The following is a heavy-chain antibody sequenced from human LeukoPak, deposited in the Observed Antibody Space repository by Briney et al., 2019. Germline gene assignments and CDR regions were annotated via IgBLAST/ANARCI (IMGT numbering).Heavy chain of an antibody. Sequence: TGGSLRHPYGASGFTFSIYMMKWVRQAPGKGLEWVSSISSSSSYIYYADSVKGRFTISRDNAKNSLYLQMNSLRAEDTAVYYCQRAETSVYWGQGTLVTVSS. CDR1: GFTFSIYM. CDR2: ISSSSSYI. D-gene: IGHD5/OR15-5a*01. V-gene: IGHV3-21*01. CDR3: QRAETSVY. J-gene: IGHJ4*02.